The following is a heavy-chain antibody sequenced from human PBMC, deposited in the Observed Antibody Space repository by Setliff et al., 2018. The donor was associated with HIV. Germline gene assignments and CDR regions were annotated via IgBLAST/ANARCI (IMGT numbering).Heavy chain of an antibody. CDR3: ARDQVAFIAAAGTGGCAVDI. CDR2: ISAYNGNT. CDR1: GYTFTSYG. D-gene: IGHD6-13*01. Sequence: ASVKVSCKASGYTFTSYGISWVRQAPGQGLEWMGWISAYNGNTNYAQKHTGRVTMTTDTSTSTAYMELRSLRTDDTAVYYCARDQVAFIAAAGTGGCAVDIWGQGTMVTVSS. J-gene: IGHJ3*02. V-gene: IGHV1-18*01.